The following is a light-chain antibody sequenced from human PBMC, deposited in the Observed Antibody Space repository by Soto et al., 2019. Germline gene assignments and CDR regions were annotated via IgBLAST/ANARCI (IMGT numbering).Light chain of an antibody. CDR3: HQYGIVPWT. CDR1: QSVIY. Sequence: EIVLTQSPGTLSLSPGERATLSCRASQSVIYLAWYQQKPVQAPRLLFYGASNRATGIPGRFSGSGSGTDFTLTISRMEPEDSAVYYCHQYGIVPWTFGQGTKVEIK. V-gene: IGKV3-20*01. CDR2: GAS. J-gene: IGKJ1*01.